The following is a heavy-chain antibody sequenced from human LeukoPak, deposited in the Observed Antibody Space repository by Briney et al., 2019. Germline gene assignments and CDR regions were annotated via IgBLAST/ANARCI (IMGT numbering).Heavy chain of an antibody. Sequence: DPGGSLRLSCAASGFTFSSYAMSWVRQAPGKGLEWVSAISASGGSTYYADSMKGRFTISRDDSKNTLHLQMNSLRAEDTAVYYCAKDRDSDWTNKNFLHWGQGTLVTVSS. J-gene: IGHJ1*01. CDR3: AKDRDSDWTNKNFLH. D-gene: IGHD6-19*01. CDR2: ISASGGST. V-gene: IGHV3-23*01. CDR1: GFTFSSYA.